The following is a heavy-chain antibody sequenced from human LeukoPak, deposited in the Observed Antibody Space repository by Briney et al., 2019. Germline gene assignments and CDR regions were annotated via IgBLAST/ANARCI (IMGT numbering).Heavy chain of an antibody. CDR1: GFTFSSYS. CDR3: AKDQRVVPLAY. J-gene: IGHJ4*02. V-gene: IGHV3-21*04. Sequence: KTGGSLRLSCAASGFTFSSYSMNWVRQGPGKGLEWVSSISSSSSYIYYADSVKGRFTISRDNSKNTLYLQMNSLRAEDTAVYYCAKDQRVVPLAYWGQGTLVTVSS. D-gene: IGHD2-15*01. CDR2: ISSSSSYI.